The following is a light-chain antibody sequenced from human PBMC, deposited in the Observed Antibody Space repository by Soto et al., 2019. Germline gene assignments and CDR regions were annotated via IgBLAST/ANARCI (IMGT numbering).Light chain of an antibody. J-gene: IGLJ2*01. Sequence: QSALTQPASVSGSPGQSITISCTGTSSDVGGYNYVSGYQQHPGKAPELMIYEVSNRPSGVSNRFSGSKSGNTASLTISGLQAEDEADYYCSSYTSSSTSVVFGGGTKLTVL. V-gene: IGLV2-14*01. CDR2: EVS. CDR3: SSYTSSSTSVV. CDR1: SSDVGGYNY.